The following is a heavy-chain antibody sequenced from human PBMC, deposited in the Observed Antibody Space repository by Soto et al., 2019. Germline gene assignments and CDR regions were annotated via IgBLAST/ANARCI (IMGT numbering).Heavy chain of an antibody. CDR2: IKSKTDGGTT. D-gene: IGHD7-27*01. J-gene: IGHJ6*03. CDR3: ARRFTGDFYYMVV. CDR1: GFCFSNSW. Sequence: VRSLRLSCAAGGFCFSNSWINRVRQAPGKGLEWVGRIKSKTDGGTTDFAASVKGRFAISRDDSKNMVYLQMNSLKASDTAMYYCARRFTGDFYYMVVWGKGTTVTVSS. V-gene: IGHV3-15*07.